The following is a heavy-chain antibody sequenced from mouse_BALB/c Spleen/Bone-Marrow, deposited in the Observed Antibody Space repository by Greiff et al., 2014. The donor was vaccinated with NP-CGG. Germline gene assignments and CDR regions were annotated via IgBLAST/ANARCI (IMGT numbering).Heavy chain of an antibody. CDR1: GYTFTDKW. V-gene: IGHV1-69*01. CDR3: ARGGHDFSLDY. J-gene: IGHJ4*01. CDR2: IDTSDSYI. Sequence: VQLQQSGAEFVMPGASVKMSCKASGYTFTDKWMHWVKQRPGQGLEWIGAIDTSDSYINYNQKFKGKASLTVDPSSSTAYMRLSSLTSDDSAVYYCARGGHDFSLDYWGQGTSVIVSS. D-gene: IGHD2-4*01.